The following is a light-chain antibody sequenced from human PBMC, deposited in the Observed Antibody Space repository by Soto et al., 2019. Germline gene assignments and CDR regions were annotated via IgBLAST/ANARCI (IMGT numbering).Light chain of an antibody. CDR2: GAS. V-gene: IGKV3-20*01. Sequence: EIVMTQSPATLPVSPGERATLSCRASQSVSSNLAWYQQKPGQAPRLLIYGASSRATGIPDRFSGSGSGTDFTLTISRLEPEDFAVYYCQQCGTLPGTFGQGTKVDIK. CDR3: QQCGTLPGT. J-gene: IGKJ1*01. CDR1: QSVSSN.